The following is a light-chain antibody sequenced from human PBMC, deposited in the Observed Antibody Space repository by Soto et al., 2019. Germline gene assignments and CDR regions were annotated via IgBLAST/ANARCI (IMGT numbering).Light chain of an antibody. Sequence: QSALTQPASVSGSPGQSITISCTGTSSDVGGYNYVSWYQQYPGTAPKLMIYDVTNRPSGVSNRFSGSESGNTASLTISGLQAEDEADYYCTSFTSSTPRWVFGGGTQLTVL. V-gene: IGLV2-14*01. CDR2: DVT. J-gene: IGLJ3*02. CDR1: SSDVGGYNY. CDR3: TSFTSSTPRWV.